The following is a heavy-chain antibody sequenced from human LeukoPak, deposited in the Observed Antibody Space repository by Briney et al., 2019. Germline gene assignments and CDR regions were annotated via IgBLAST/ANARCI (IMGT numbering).Heavy chain of an antibody. CDR3: AREGRTYYDFWSGYYPFDY. CDR2: ISYDGSNK. Sequence: GGSLRLSCAASGFTFSSYAMHWVRQAPGKGLEWVAVISYDGSNKYYADSVKGRFTISRDNSKNTLYLQMNSLRAEDTAVYYCAREGRTYYDFWSGYYPFDYWGQGTLVTVSS. CDR1: GFTFSSYA. V-gene: IGHV3-30-3*01. D-gene: IGHD3-3*01. J-gene: IGHJ4*02.